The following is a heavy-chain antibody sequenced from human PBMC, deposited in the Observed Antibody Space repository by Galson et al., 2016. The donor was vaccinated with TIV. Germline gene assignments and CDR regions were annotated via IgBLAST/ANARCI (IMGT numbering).Heavy chain of an antibody. CDR1: GFSLNSDGMC. V-gene: IGHV2-70*11. J-gene: IGHJ2*01. Sequence: PALVKPTQTLTLTCTFSGFSLNSDGMCVSWIRQPPGKALEWLARIDWDGDKYYSTFLQTRLTLSKDTSKNQVVLTMTNMDPVDTATYYCVRTPYGDSFGWYFDLWGRGTLVTVSS. CDR3: VRTPYGDSFGWYFDL. CDR2: IDWDGDK. D-gene: IGHD4-17*01.